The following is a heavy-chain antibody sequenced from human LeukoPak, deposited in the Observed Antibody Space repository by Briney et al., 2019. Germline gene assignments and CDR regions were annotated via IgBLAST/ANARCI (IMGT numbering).Heavy chain of an antibody. CDR2: IYYSGST. CDR3: ARVPTVTFFDY. D-gene: IGHD4-17*01. Sequence: SETLSLTCTVSGGFISSSSYYWGWVRQPPGTGLEWIGSIYYSGSTYYNPSLKSRVTISVDTSKNQFSLKLSSVTAADTAVYYCARVPTVTFFDYWGQGTLVTVSS. V-gene: IGHV4-39*07. J-gene: IGHJ4*02. CDR1: GGFISSSSYY.